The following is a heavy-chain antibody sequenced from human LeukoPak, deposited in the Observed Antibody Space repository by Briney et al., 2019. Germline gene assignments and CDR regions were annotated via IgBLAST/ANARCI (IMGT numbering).Heavy chain of an antibody. CDR2: INDSGSS. D-gene: IGHD3-10*01. CDR1: GGSFGGYY. Sequence: PSETLSLTCAVYGGSFGGYYWSWIRQPPGKGLEWIGEINDSGSSNYIPSLKSRVTISVDRSKNQFSLWLSSVTAADTAMYYCAVDSGRMTAESGWFDPWGQGTLVTVSS. CDR3: AVDSGRMTAESGWFDP. V-gene: IGHV4-34*01. J-gene: IGHJ5*02.